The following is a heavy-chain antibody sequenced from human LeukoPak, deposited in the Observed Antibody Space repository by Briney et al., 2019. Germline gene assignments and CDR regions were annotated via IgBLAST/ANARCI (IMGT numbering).Heavy chain of an antibody. CDR3: ARHSPGPYGGYDAEPPPYYYYYGMDV. J-gene: IGHJ6*02. CDR1: GGSFSGYY. V-gene: IGHV4-34*01. CDR2: INHSGST. Sequence: PSETLSLTCAVYGGSFSGYYWSWIRQPPGKGLEWIGEINHSGSTNYNPSLKSRVTISVDTSKNQFSLKLSSVTAADTAVYYCARHSPGPYGGYDAEPPPYYYYYGMDVWGQGTTVTVSS. D-gene: IGHD5-12*01.